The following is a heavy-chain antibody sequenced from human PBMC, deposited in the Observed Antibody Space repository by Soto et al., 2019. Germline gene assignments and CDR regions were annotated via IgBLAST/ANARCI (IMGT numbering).Heavy chain of an antibody. Sequence: GGSLRLSCTASGFTFSSYGIHWVRQAPGKGLEWVAVISYDGNDKYYADSVKGRFAISRDNSKNTLYLQMNSLRPEDTAVYYCAKDRYSSGQGYFDYWGHGTLVTVSS. D-gene: IGHD6-19*01. CDR3: AKDRYSSGQGYFDY. J-gene: IGHJ4*01. V-gene: IGHV3-30*18. CDR2: ISYDGNDK. CDR1: GFTFSSYG.